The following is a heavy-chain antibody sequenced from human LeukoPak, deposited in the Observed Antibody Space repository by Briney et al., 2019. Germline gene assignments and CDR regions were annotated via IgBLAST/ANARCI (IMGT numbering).Heavy chain of an antibody. V-gene: IGHV7-4-1*02. CDR1: GYTFTSYT. J-gene: IGHJ6*02. Sequence: ASVEVSCKASGYTFTSYTMNWVRQAPGQGLEWMGWINTNTGNPTYAQGFTGRFVFSLDTSVSTTFLQISSLKAEDTAVYYCARVPSYSSEKDGLDVWGQGTTVTVSS. D-gene: IGHD6-19*01. CDR2: INTNTGNP. CDR3: ARVPSYSSEKDGLDV.